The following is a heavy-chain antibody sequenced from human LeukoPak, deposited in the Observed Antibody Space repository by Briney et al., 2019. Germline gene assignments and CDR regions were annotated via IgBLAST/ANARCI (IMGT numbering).Heavy chain of an antibody. CDR3: ARSISARSGMDV. J-gene: IGHJ6*02. D-gene: IGHD6-6*01. Sequence: SETLSLTCTVSGGSIISNTHYWGWVRQPPGKGLEWIATVYYIGSTYYNPSLKSRVTISVDTSMSQFSLRLRSVTAADTAVYYCARSISARSGMDVWGQGTTVTVSS. V-gene: IGHV4-39*01. CDR1: GGSIISNTHY. CDR2: VYYIGST.